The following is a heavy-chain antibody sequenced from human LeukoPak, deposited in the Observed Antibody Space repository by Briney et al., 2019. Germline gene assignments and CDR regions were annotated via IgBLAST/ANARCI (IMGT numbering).Heavy chain of an antibody. Sequence: ASVKVSCTASGYTFTSYYMHWVRQAPGQGLEWMGIINPSGGSTSYAQKFQGRVTMTRDMSTSTVYMELSSPRSEDTAVYYCARGGSSGYPDYYYYYMDVWGKGTTVTVSS. D-gene: IGHD3-9*01. CDR1: GYTFTSYY. J-gene: IGHJ6*03. CDR3: ARGGSSGYPDYYYYYMDV. V-gene: IGHV1-46*01. CDR2: INPSGGST.